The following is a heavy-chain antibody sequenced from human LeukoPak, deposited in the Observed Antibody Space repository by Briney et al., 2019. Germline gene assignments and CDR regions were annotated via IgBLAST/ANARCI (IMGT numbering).Heavy chain of an antibody. J-gene: IGHJ4*02. CDR1: GFTFSSYS. Sequence: GGSLRLSCAASGFTFSSYSMNWVRQAPGKGLEWVSSISSSSSYIYYADSVKGRFTISRDNAKNSLYLQMNSLRAEDTAVYYCARVFIVRYYGSGSYPDYFDYWGQGTLVTVSS. CDR2: ISSSSSYI. CDR3: ARVFIVRYYGSGSYPDYFDY. V-gene: IGHV3-21*01. D-gene: IGHD3-10*01.